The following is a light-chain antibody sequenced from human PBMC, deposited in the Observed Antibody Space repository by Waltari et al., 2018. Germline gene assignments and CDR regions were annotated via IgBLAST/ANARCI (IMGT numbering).Light chain of an antibody. J-gene: IGKJ2*01. CDR1: QSLTKRY. V-gene: IGKV3-20*01. CDR2: GAS. Sequence: VLTQSPGPLSLSPGERATISCRASQSLTKRYLAWYQQKPGQAPRLLIYGASSRAAGIPDRCSGSGSGTDFTLTISRLEPEDFAVYYCQQYGSSVLYTFGQGTKLEIK. CDR3: QQYGSSVLYT.